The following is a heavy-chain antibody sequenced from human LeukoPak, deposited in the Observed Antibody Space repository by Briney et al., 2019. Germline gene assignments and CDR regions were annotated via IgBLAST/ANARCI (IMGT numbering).Heavy chain of an antibody. Sequence: SVKVSCKXSGGTFSSDAISWVRQAPGQGLEWMGRIIPIFGTANYAQKFQGRVTITTDESTSTAYMELSSLRSEDTAVYYCARTHGDYRYFDYWGQGTLVTVSS. V-gene: IGHV1-69*05. CDR2: IIPIFGTA. CDR3: ARTHGDYRYFDY. D-gene: IGHD4-17*01. CDR1: GGTFSSDA. J-gene: IGHJ4*02.